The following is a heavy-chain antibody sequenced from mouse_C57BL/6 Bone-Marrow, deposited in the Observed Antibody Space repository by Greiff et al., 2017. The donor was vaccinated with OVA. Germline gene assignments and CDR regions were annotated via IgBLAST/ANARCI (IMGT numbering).Heavy chain of an antibody. D-gene: IGHD2-2*01. CDR3: ARGEIYYGYD. J-gene: IGHJ3*01. V-gene: IGHV1-64*01. CDR1: GYTFTSYW. Sequence: QVQLQQPGAELVKPGASVKLSCKASGYTFTSYWMHWVKQRPGQGLEWIGMIHPYSGSTNYNEKFKSKATLTVDKSSSTAYMQLSSLTSEDAAVYYCARGEIYYGYDWGQGTLVTVSA. CDR2: IHPYSGST.